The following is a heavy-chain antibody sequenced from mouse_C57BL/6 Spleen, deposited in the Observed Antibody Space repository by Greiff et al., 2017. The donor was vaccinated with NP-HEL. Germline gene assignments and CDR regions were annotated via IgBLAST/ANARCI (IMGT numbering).Heavy chain of an antibody. CDR1: GYSFTSYY. CDR2: IYPGSGNT. J-gene: IGHJ1*03. D-gene: IGHD1-1*01. Sequence: QVQLKESGPELVKPGASVKISCKASGYSFTSYYIHWVKQRPGQGLEWIGWIYPGSGNTKYNEKFKGKATLTADTSSSTAYMQLSSLTSEDSAVYYCARRDDYGSNWYFDVWGTGTTVTVSS. CDR3: ARRDDYGSNWYFDV. V-gene: IGHV1-66*01.